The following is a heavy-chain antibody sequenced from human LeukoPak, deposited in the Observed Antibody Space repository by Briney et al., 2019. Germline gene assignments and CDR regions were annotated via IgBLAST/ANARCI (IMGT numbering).Heavy chain of an antibody. J-gene: IGHJ6*03. Sequence: PGGSLRLSCAASGFTFSDCALDWVRQAPGQRLEWVSSITSGSSYIYYADSVKGRFTISRDNAKSSLYLQMDSLRAEDTAVYYCARDPYSGNYGAYYYYYMDVWGKGTTVTISS. CDR1: GFTFSDCA. D-gene: IGHD1-26*01. CDR2: ITSGSSYI. V-gene: IGHV3-21*01. CDR3: ARDPYSGNYGAYYYYYMDV.